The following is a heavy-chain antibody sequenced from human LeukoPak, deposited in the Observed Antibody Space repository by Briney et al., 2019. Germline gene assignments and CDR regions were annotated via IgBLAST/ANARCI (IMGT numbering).Heavy chain of an antibody. CDR1: GYTFSGYY. CDR2: INPNNGGT. Sequence: ASVKVCCKASGYTFSGYYIHWVRQAPGQGLEWMGRINPNNGGTNYAQKFQGRVTMTRDMSMSTAYMELSRLRSDDTAVYYCAGEDNSSGYRPFDIWGQGTMVTVPS. D-gene: IGHD3-22*01. CDR3: AGEDNSSGYRPFDI. J-gene: IGHJ3*02. V-gene: IGHV1-2*06.